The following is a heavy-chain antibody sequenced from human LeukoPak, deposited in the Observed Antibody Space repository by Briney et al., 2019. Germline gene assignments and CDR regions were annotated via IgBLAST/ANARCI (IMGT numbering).Heavy chain of an antibody. J-gene: IGHJ4*02. CDR2: ISSGSGTI. CDR1: GFTFSTSS. Sequence: GGSLRLSCAASGFTFSTSSMNWVRQAPGKGLEWISYISSGSGTIYYADSVKGRFTISKDTAKNSLSLQMNSLRVEDTAVYYCARGDYGSGTMFYWGQGTLVSVTS. CDR3: ARGDYGSGTMFY. D-gene: IGHD3-10*01. V-gene: IGHV3-48*01.